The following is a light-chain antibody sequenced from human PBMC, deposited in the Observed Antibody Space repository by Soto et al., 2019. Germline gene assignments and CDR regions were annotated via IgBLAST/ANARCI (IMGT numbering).Light chain of an antibody. CDR2: RDS. CDR3: EAWDDSLDRHV. Sequence: QPVLTQPPSASGTPGQRVTVSCSGSSSNIGSNAVNWYQQLPGTAPKLLIYRDSQRPSGVPDRLSGSKSGTSASLAISGLQSEDEADYYCEAWDDSLDRHVFGAGTKLTVL. V-gene: IGLV1-44*01. CDR1: SSNIGSNA. J-gene: IGLJ1*01.